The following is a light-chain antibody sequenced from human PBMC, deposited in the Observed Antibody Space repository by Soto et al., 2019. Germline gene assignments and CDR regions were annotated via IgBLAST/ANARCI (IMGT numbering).Light chain of an antibody. CDR2: DVS. CDR3: SSYTNSGTYV. V-gene: IGLV2-14*01. Sequence: QSARTQPASVSGSPGQSITISCTGPSSDVGSYNYVSWYQQDPGKAPKLIFYDVSNRPSGVSDRFSVSKSGNTASLTISNLQAEDEAAYYCSSYTNSGTYVFGTGTKVTVL. CDR1: SSDVGSYNY. J-gene: IGLJ1*01.